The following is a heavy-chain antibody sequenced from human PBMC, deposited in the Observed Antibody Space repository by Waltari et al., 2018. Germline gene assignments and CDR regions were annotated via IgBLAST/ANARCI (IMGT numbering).Heavy chain of an antibody. CDR3: ARVIAAAGNYFDY. V-gene: IGHV4-34*01. CDR1: GGSFSGYY. Sequence: QVQLQQWGAGLLKPSETLSLTCAVYGGSFSGYYWSWIRQPPGKGLEWIGEINHSGSTNYHPALKSRVTISVDTSKNQFSLKLSAVTAADTAVYYCARVIAAAGNYFDYWGQGTLVTVSS. CDR2: INHSGST. D-gene: IGHD6-13*01. J-gene: IGHJ4*02.